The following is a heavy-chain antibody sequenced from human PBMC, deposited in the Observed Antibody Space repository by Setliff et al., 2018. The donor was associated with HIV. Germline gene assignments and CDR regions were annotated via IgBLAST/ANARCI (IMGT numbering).Heavy chain of an antibody. D-gene: IGHD1-26*01. Sequence: SETLSLTCTVSGGPISTNDYYWGFIRQSPGKGLEWIASVHYGGSIFYNPSLKSRVTLSVGTSKRQFFLNLSSATTADTAMYYCARLRSELGVFDYWVQGTLVTVSS. CDR1: GGPISTNDYY. CDR3: ARLRSELGVFDY. V-gene: IGHV4-39*01. J-gene: IGHJ4*02. CDR2: VHYGGSI.